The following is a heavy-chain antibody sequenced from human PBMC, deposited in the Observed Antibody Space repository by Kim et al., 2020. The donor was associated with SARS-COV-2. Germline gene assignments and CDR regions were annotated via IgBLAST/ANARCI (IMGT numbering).Heavy chain of an antibody. CDR3: AKDMVQTRITMIGYGMDV. J-gene: IGHJ6*02. D-gene: IGHD3-22*01. V-gene: IGHV3-23*01. Sequence: VKGRFTISRDNSKNTLYLQMNSLRAEDTAVYYCAKDMVQTRITMIGYGMDVWGQGTTVTVSS.